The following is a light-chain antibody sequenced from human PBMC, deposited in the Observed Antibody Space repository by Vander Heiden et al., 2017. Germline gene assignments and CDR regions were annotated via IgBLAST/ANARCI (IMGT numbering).Light chain of an antibody. V-gene: IGLV2-8*01. J-gene: IGLJ2*01. Sequence: QLALTQPTSAFGSPGQSVTNTRTGYHHELGLYNHVGSDQQHLGKAPKLLNYACSKSPSGVPFRFSGSKSSNTASLTVAGLRAEDEADYYYSSSAGNNNVVFGGGTKLTVL. CDR1: HHELGLYNH. CDR2: ACS. CDR3: SSSAGNNNVV.